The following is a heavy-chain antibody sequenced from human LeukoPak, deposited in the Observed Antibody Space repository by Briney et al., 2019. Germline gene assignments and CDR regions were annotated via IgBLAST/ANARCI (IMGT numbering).Heavy chain of an antibody. D-gene: IGHD3-16*01. CDR2: ISSSSSYI. Sequence: GGSLRLSCAASGFTFSSYSMNWVRQAPGKGLEWVSSISSSSSYIYYVDSVKGRSTISRDNAKNSLYLQMNSLRAEDTAVYYCARDGGGTSAFDIWGQGTMVTVSS. CDR1: GFTFSSYS. V-gene: IGHV3-21*01. J-gene: IGHJ3*02. CDR3: ARDGGGTSAFDI.